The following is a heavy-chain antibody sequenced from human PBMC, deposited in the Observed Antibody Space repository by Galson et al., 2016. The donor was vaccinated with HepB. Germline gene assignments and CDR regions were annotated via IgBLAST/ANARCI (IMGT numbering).Heavy chain of an antibody. CDR1: RGTFSSYA. CDR2: IIPIFGST. V-gene: IGHV1-69*13. D-gene: IGHD4-17*01. Sequence: SVKVSCKASRGTFSSYAISWVRQAPGQGLEWMGRIIPIFGSTNYARRFQGGVTITADESTSTAYMELSSLRSEDTAVYYCARDHGDYLFDYWGQGTLVTVSS. CDR3: ARDHGDYLFDY. J-gene: IGHJ4*02.